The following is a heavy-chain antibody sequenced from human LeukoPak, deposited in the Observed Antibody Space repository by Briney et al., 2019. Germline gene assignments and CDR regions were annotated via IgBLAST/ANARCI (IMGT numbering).Heavy chain of an antibody. J-gene: IGHJ4*02. CDR3: VAEEYGTGSYYKSSV. V-gene: IGHV4-39*01. Sequence: SGTLSLTCIVSAGSIGSDALYWGSIRQSPGKGLEWIWSIHYTRSYSGTTYYNPSLESRVTVSTDRSKNLCSLKLTSVTAADTAVYYCVAEEYGTGSYYKSSVWGKGTLVTVSS. D-gene: IGHD3-10*01. CDR2: IHYTRSYSGTT. CDR1: AGSIGSDALY.